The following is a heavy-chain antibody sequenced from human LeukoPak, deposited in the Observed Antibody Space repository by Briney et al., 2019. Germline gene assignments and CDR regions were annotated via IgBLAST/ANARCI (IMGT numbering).Heavy chain of an antibody. CDR3: VRSKSGTYGWFDP. D-gene: IGHD4-17*01. CDR2: IYYSGTT. CDR1: GGSIISYY. V-gene: IGHV4-59*01. J-gene: IGHJ5*02. Sequence: SETLSLTCTVSGGSIISYYWSCIRQPPGKGLEWIGYIYYSGTTNYNPSLKSRVTISVDTSKNQFSLKVNSVTAADTAVYYYVRSKSGTYGWFDPWGQGTLVTVSS.